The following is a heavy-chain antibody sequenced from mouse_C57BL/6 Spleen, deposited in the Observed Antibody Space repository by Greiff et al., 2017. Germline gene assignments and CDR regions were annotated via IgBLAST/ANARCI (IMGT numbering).Heavy chain of an antibody. J-gene: IGHJ3*01. Sequence: QVQLQQSGAELVRPGASVTLSCKASGYTFTDYEMHWVKQTPVHGLEWIGAIDPETGGTAYNQRFKGKAILTADKSSSTAYMELRSLTSEDSAVYYCTRKPLYYGNYGFAYWGQGTLVTVSA. V-gene: IGHV1-15*01. CDR2: IDPETGGT. D-gene: IGHD2-1*01. CDR1: GYTFTDYE. CDR3: TRKPLYYGNYGFAY.